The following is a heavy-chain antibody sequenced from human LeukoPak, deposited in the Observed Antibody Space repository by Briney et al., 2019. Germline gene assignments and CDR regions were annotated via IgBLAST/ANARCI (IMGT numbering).Heavy chain of an antibody. D-gene: IGHD5-18*01. CDR1: GFTFSSYW. Sequence: PGGSLRLSCAASGFTFSSYWMHWVRQAPGKGLVWVSRINSDGSSTSYADSVKGRFTISRDNAKNTLYLQMNSLRAEDTAVHYCASAPAMVYFDYWGQGTLVTVSS. CDR2: INSDGSST. J-gene: IGHJ4*02. V-gene: IGHV3-74*01. CDR3: ASAPAMVYFDY.